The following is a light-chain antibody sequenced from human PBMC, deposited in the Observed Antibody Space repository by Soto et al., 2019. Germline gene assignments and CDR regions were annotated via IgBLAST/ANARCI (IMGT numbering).Light chain of an antibody. CDR3: QQYSRAPLT. CDR1: QSVTDNY. Sequence: EIVLTQSPATLSLSPGERSTLSCMASQSVTDNYLAWYQQKPGQAPRLVISGASSRTSGIPDRFSASGSGTDFTLTISRLEPEDFAVYYCQQYSRAPLTFGQGTKVDIK. J-gene: IGKJ1*01. CDR2: GAS. V-gene: IGKV3-20*01.